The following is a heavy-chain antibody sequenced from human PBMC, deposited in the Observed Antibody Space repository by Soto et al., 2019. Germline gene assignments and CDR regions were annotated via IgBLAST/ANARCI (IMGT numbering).Heavy chain of an antibody. J-gene: IGHJ4*02. CDR3: ARVIRRLRWEVYYFDY. CDR1: GYTFTSYD. V-gene: IGHV1-8*01. CDR2: MNPNSGNT. D-gene: IGHD4-17*01. Sequence: QVQLVQSGAEVKKPGASVKVSCKASGYTFTSYDINWVRQATGQGLEWMRWMNPNSGNTGYAQKFQGRVTMTRNTSISTAYMELSSLRSEDTAVYYCARVIRRLRWEVYYFDYWGQGTLVTVSS.